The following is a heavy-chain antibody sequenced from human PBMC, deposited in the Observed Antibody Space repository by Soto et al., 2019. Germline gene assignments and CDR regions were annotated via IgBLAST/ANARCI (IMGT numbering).Heavy chain of an antibody. D-gene: IGHD3-22*01. J-gene: IGHJ4*02. Sequence: QVQLQQSGPGLVKPSQTLSLTCTVSGASISGGDYYWTWIRQPPGKGLEWIGSIYYTGKTYSNPSLESRLSISVDTSNNQFALRLTSVTAPDTAIYYCARATYDSSTYYLDSWGQGTLVTVSS. V-gene: IGHV4-30-4*01. CDR1: GASISGGDYY. CDR2: IYYTGKT. CDR3: ARATYDSSTYYLDS.